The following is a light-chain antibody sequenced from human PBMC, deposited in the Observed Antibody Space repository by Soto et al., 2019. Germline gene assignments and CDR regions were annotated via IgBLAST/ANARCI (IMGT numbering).Light chain of an antibody. CDR2: EGT. Sequence: QSALTQPASVSGSPGQSITISCTRSSTDFENYNLVSWYQHCPDKAPKLIIYEGTKRPSEISDRFSGSESDTTASLIISGLQPEDEADYYCSSYAGSCARVVFGGGTQLTVL. CDR1: STDFENYNL. J-gene: IGLJ2*01. CDR3: SSYAGSCARVV. V-gene: IGLV2-23*01.